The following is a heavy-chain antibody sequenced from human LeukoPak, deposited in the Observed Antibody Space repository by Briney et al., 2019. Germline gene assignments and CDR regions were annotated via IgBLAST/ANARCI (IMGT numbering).Heavy chain of an antibody. J-gene: IGHJ6*03. CDR3: ARGRVAAAGTSSYYYYYYMDV. CDR1: GYTFTSYD. CDR2: MNPNSGNT. V-gene: IGHV1-8*01. D-gene: IGHD6-13*01. Sequence: ASVEVSCKASGYTFTSYDINWVRQATGQGLEWMGWMNPNSGNTGYAQKFQGRVTMTGNTSISTAYMELSSLRSEDTAVYYCARGRVAAAGTSSYYYYYYMDVWGKGTTVTVSS.